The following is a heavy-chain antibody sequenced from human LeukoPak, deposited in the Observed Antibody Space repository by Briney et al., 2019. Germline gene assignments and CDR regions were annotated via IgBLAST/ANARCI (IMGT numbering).Heavy chain of an antibody. D-gene: IGHD3-3*01. Sequence: PGRSLRLSCAASGFTFGSYGMHWVRQAPGKGLEWVAVISYDGSNKYYADSVKGRFTISRDNSKNTLYLQMNSLRAEDTAVYYCAKEADFTFDYWGQGTLVTVSS. CDR2: ISYDGSNK. CDR1: GFTFGSYG. V-gene: IGHV3-30*18. J-gene: IGHJ4*02. CDR3: AKEADFTFDY.